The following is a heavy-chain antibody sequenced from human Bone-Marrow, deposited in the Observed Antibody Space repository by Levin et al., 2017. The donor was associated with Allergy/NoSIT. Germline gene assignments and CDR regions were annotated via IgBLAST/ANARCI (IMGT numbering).Heavy chain of an antibody. Sequence: GGSLRLSCAASGFTFSIYWMHWVRQAPGKGLVWVSRVDSDGSSTTYAESVKGRFTISRDNAKNTLYLQMNSLSVEDTAVYYCARESYSSSWYGADYWGQGTLVTVSS. D-gene: IGHD6-13*01. CDR2: VDSDGSST. CDR1: GFTFSIYW. V-gene: IGHV3-74*03. J-gene: IGHJ4*02. CDR3: ARESYSSSWYGADY.